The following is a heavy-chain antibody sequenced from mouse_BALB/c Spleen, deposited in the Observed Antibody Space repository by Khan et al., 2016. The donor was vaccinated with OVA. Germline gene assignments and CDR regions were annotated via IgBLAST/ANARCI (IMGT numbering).Heavy chain of an antibody. Sequence: DLVKPGASVKLSCKASGYTFTSYGINWIKQRPGQGLEWIGHISPESGIPYSNKIFTYKSTLTVDTSSTTAYIHLSILSSEDSAVYFCARANYYGSGLYAMDYWGQGTSVTVSS. CDR2: ISPESGIP. V-gene: IGHV1S41*01. D-gene: IGHD1-1*01. CDR3: ARANYYGSGLYAMDY. J-gene: IGHJ4*01. CDR1: GYTFTSYG.